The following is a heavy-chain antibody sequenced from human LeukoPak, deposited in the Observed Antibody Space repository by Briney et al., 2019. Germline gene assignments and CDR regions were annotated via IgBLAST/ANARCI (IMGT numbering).Heavy chain of an antibody. CDR2: IYYSGST. Sequence: SETLSLTCAVYGGSISSYYWSWIRQPPGKGLEWIGYIYYSGSTNYNPSLKSRVTISVDTSKNQFSLKLSSVTAADTAVYYCARTTSGLFISYWGQGTLVTVSS. CDR3: ARTTSGLFISY. D-gene: IGHD5-12*01. CDR1: GGSISSYY. J-gene: IGHJ4*02. V-gene: IGHV4-59*01.